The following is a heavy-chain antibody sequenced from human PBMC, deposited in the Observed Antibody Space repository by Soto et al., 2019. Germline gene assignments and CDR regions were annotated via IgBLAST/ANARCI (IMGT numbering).Heavy chain of an antibody. J-gene: IGHJ4*02. D-gene: IGHD2-2*01. V-gene: IGHV3-23*01. CDR2: ISGSGGST. CDR3: AKGKVFVVLAARYYFDY. Sequence: GGSLRLSCAASGFTFSSYAMSWVRQAPGKGLEWVSAISGSGGSTYYADSVKGRFTISRDNSKNTLDLQMNSLRAEDTAVYYCAKGKVFVVLAARYYFDYWGQGSLGTVS. CDR1: GFTFSSYA.